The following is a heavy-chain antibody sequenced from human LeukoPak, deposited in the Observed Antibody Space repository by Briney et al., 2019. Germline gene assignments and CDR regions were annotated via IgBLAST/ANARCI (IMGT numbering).Heavy chain of an antibody. J-gene: IGHJ5*02. V-gene: IGHV1-2*02. CDR3: ARVLPPMAAAWFDP. CDR2: INPNSGGT. CDR1: GYTFTGYY. D-gene: IGHD6-13*01. Sequence: ASVKVSCKASGYTFTGYYMHWVRQAPGQGLEWMGWINPNSGGTNYAQKFQGRVTMTRDTSISTAYMELSRLRSDDTAVYYCARVLPPMAAAWFDPWGQGTLVTVSS.